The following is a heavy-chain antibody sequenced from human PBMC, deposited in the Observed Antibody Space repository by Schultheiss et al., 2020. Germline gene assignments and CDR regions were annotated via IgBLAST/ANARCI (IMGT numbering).Heavy chain of an antibody. CDR2: IYYSGST. CDR1: GGSISSSSYY. D-gene: IGHD4-11*01. Sequence: SETLSLTCTVSGGSISSSSYYWGWIRQPPGKGLEWIGSIYYSGSTNYNPSLKSRVTISVDTSKNQFSLKLSSVTAADTAVYYCARWTRYSNYDWFDPWGQGTLVTVSS. V-gene: IGHV4-39*07. CDR3: ARWTRYSNYDWFDP. J-gene: IGHJ5*02.